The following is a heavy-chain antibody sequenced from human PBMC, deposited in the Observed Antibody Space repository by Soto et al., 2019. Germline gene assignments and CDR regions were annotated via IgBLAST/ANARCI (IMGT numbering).Heavy chain of an antibody. CDR3: ARSNYDYVWGSSRPNWFAP. D-gene: IGHD3-16*01. CDR1: GYTFSSYA. CDR2: INTGNGNT. J-gene: IGHJ5*02. Sequence: ASVKVSCKACGYTFSSYAMHWVRHAPGQRLEWMGWINTGNGNTKYSEKLQGRVTMTTDTSTSTAYMELRSLRSDDTAVYYCARSNYDYVWGSSRPNWFAPWGQGTLVTVSS. V-gene: IGHV1-3*04.